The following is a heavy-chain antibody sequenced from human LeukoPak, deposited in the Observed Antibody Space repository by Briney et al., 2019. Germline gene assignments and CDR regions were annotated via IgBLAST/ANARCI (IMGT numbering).Heavy chain of an antibody. CDR3: VKDRPCETCMPMDA. Sequence: GGSLRLSCAVSGFTFSSYGMTWVRQAPGKGLEWVAVIWYDGSNKYYADSVKGRFTISRDNSKDTVSLQMNSLRAEDSAIYFCVKDRPCETCMPMDAWGQGTTVTVSS. V-gene: IGHV3-33*06. CDR1: GFTFSSYG. D-gene: IGHD2-2*01. J-gene: IGHJ6*02. CDR2: IWYDGSNK.